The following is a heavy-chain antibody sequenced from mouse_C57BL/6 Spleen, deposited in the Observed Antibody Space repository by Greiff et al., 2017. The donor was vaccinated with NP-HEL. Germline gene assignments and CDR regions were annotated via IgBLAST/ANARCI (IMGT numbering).Heavy chain of an antibody. CDR3: ARSYYGSSRGFAY. D-gene: IGHD1-1*01. CDR1: GYSFTGYY. J-gene: IGHJ3*01. V-gene: IGHV1-42*01. CDR2: INPSTGGT. Sequence: VQLQQSGPELVKPGASVKISCKASGYSFTGYYMNWVKQSPEKSLEWIGEINPSTGGTTYNQKFKAKATLTVDKSSSTAYMQLKSLTSEDSAVYYCARSYYGSSRGFAYWGKGTLVTVSA.